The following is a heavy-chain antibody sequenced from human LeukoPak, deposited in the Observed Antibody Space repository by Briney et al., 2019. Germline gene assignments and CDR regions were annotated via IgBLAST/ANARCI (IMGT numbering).Heavy chain of an antibody. CDR3: ARDHGYYYDSSGYSDGRFDY. V-gene: IGHV1-69*13. J-gene: IGHJ4*02. Sequence: SVKVSCKASGGTFSSYAISWVRQAPGQGLEWMGGIIPIFGTANYAQKFQGRVTITADESTSTACMELSSLRSEDTAVYYCARDHGYYYDSSGYSDGRFDYWGQGTLVTVSS. D-gene: IGHD3-22*01. CDR1: GGTFSSYA. CDR2: IIPIFGTA.